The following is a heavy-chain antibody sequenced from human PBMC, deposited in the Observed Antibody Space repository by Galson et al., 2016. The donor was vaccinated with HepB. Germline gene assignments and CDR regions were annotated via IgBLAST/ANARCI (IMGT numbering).Heavy chain of an antibody. J-gene: IGHJ4*02. CDR1: GASISNGGSY. CDR3: ARRELWSGYYSFDY. Sequence: TLSLTCTVSGASISNGGSYWTWIRQQPGKGLEWIGYIYHTETSYYNPSLKSRVTISMDTSKNQFSLKLSSVTAADTAVYYCARRELWSGYYSFDYWGQGTLVTVSS. D-gene: IGHD3-3*01. V-gene: IGHV4-31*03. CDR2: IYHTETS.